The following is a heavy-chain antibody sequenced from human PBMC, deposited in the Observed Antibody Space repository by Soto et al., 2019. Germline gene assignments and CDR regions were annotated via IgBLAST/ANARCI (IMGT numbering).Heavy chain of an antibody. V-gene: IGHV3-23*01. CDR1: GFTFSSYS. J-gene: IGHJ4*02. D-gene: IGHD5-18*01. CDR3: AKEGDLIGYNYGSCFDY. Sequence: GSLRLSCAASGFTFSSYSMSWVRQAPGKGLEWGSAITCSGGSTYYAASVKGSFTIPRDNSKNTLYLQMNSLRAEDTAVYYCAKEGDLIGYNYGSCFDYWGQGTLVTVSS. CDR2: ITCSGGST.